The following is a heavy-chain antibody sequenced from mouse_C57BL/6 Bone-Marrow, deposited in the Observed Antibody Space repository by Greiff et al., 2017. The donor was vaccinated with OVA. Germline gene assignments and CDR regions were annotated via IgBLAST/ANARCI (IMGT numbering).Heavy chain of an antibody. V-gene: IGHV5-9-1*02. CDR2: ISSGGDYI. CDR3: TRLLDAMDY. J-gene: IGHJ4*01. D-gene: IGHD2-1*01. CDR1: GFTFSSYA. Sequence: EVKVVESGAGLAKPGGSLKLSCAASGFTFSSYAMSWVRQTPEKRLEWVAYISSGGDYIYYADTVKGRFTISRDNARNTLYLQMSSLKSEDTAMYYCTRLLDAMDYWGQGTSVTVSS.